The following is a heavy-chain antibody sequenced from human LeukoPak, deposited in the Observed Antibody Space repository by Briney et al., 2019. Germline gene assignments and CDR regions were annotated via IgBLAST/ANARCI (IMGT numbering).Heavy chain of an antibody. J-gene: IGHJ4*02. Sequence: GGSLRLSCAASGFTFNSYAMSWVRQAPGKGLEWVSAISGSGGSTYYADSVKGRFTISRDNSKNTLYLQMNSLRAEDTAVYYCAKDVGYCSSTSCYIFDYWGQGTLVTVSS. CDR2: ISGSGGST. D-gene: IGHD2-2*02. CDR1: GFTFNSYA. CDR3: AKDVGYCSSTSCYIFDY. V-gene: IGHV3-23*01.